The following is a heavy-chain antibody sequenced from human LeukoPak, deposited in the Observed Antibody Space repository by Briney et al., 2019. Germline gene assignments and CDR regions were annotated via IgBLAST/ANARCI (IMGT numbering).Heavy chain of an antibody. CDR1: GYTFTSYG. D-gene: IGHD3-3*01. CDR3: ARVPVPRITIFGVVINMDV. Sequence: ASVKVYCKASGYTFTSYGISWVRQAPGQGLEWMGWISAYNGNTNYAQKLQGRVTMTTDTSTSTAYMELRSLRSDDTAVYYCARVPVPRITIFGVVINMDVWGQGTTVTVSS. J-gene: IGHJ6*02. V-gene: IGHV1-18*01. CDR2: ISAYNGNT.